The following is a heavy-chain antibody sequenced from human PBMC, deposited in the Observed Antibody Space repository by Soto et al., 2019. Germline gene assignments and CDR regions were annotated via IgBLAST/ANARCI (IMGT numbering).Heavy chain of an antibody. V-gene: IGHV3-33*01. CDR1: GFTFSSYD. CDR2: IWYDGSNK. J-gene: IGHJ4*02. CDR3: ARSFRQWLADS. Sequence: PGGSLRLSCAASGFTFSSYDMHWVRQAPGKGLEWVGIIWYDGSNKYYADSVKGRFTISRDNSKNTLYLEVNSLRPDDTAVYYCARSFRQWLADSWGQGALVTVSS. D-gene: IGHD6-19*01.